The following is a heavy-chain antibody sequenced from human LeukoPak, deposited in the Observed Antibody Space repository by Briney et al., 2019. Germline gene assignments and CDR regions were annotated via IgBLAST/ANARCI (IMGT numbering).Heavy chain of an antibody. CDR1: GFTFSSYS. J-gene: IGHJ3*02. CDR3: ARDSSSGSYLGDAFDI. Sequence: GGSLRLSCAASGFTFSSYSMNWVRQAPGKGLEWVSSISSSSSYIYYADSVKGRFTISRDNAKNSLYLQMNSLRAEDTAVYYCARDSSSGSYLGDAFDIWGQGTMVTVSS. CDR2: ISSSSSYI. V-gene: IGHV3-21*01. D-gene: IGHD1-26*01.